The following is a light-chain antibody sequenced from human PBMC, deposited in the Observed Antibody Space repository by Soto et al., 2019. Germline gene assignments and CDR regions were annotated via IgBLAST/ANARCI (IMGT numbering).Light chain of an antibody. J-gene: IGKJ5*01. Sequence: EIMMTQSPATLSVSPGERATLSCRASQSVSSNLAWYQQKPGQAPRLLIYGASTRATGIPARFSGSGSGTDLTLTISSLQSEDFAVYYCQQYNNWPPTFVQGTRLEIK. CDR2: GAS. CDR3: QQYNNWPPT. CDR1: QSVSSN. V-gene: IGKV3-15*01.